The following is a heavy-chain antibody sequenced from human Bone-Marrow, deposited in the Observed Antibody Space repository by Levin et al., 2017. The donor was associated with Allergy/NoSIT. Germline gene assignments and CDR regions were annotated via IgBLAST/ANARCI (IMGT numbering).Heavy chain of an antibody. V-gene: IGHV3-23*01. D-gene: IGHD3-16*01. J-gene: IGHJ4*02. Sequence: GGSLRLSCEVSGFTFSSYAMSWIRQTPDKGLEWISIISGDSRTIYYAGSVRGRFTVSRDNSKNTLFLQMNSLRAEDTAFYYCVCDRDGPYVPIDYWGQGTLVTVSS. CDR2: ISGDSRTI. CDR3: VCDRDGPYVPIDY. CDR1: GFTFSSYA.